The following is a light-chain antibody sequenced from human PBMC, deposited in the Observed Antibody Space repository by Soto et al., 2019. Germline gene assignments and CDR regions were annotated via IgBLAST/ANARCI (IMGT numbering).Light chain of an antibody. CDR1: FSNIGSNY. V-gene: IGLV1-44*01. CDR3: ATWDDRLNGVI. CDR2: TND. J-gene: IGLJ2*01. Sequence: QSVLTQPPSASGTPGQRVTISCSGRFSNIGSNYVYWYQQLPGTAPKLLIFTNDQRTSGVPGRFSGSKSGTSASLAISGLQSEDEADYYCATWDDRLNGVIFGGGTKVTVL.